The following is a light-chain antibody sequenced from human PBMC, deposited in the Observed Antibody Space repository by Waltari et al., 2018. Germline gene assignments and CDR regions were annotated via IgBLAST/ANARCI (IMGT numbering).Light chain of an antibody. V-gene: IGKV1-12*01. CDR1: QNVDRW. CDR2: GAS. J-gene: IGKJ3*01. CDR3: QQYKSYPFT. Sequence: DIQMTQSPSSVSASIGDRVTIICRASQNVDRWLAWFQQKPGKAPNLLMSGASTLQSGVPSRFSGSGSWTYFTLTINYLQSEDFATYYCQQYKSYPFTFGPGTKVDIK.